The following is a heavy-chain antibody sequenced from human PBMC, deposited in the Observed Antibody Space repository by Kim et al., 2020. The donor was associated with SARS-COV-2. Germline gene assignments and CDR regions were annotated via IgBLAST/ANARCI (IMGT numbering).Heavy chain of an antibody. J-gene: IGHJ6*02. CDR2: IYYYGRT. CDR1: GVSISTGSHY. Sequence: SETLSLTCTVSGVSISTGSHYWTWIRPRPGRGLECIVYIYYYGRTNYNPSLNRRVTISYDASTDQFSLTLTPGTAADTAVYYCARDGGGYYYGLVVWGEGTTVTVSS. D-gene: IGHD3-16*01. V-gene: IGHV4-61*01. CDR3: ARDGGGYYYGLVV.